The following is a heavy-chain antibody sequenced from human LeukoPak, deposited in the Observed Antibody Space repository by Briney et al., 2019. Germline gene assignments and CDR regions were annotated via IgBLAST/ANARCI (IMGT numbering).Heavy chain of an antibody. V-gene: IGHV4-34*01. CDR3: ARGRFLYHWFDP. CDR2: INHSGST. Sequence: PSETLSLTCAVYGGSFSGYYWSWIRQPPGKGLEWIGEINHSGSTNYNPSLKSRVTISVDTSKNQFSLKLSSVTAADTAVYYCARGRFLYHWFDPWGQGTLVTVSS. D-gene: IGHD2-2*02. J-gene: IGHJ5*02. CDR1: GGSFSGYY.